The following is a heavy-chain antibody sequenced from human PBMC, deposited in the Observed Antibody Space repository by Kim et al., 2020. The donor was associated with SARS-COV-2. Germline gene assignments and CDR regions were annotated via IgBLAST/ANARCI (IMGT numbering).Heavy chain of an antibody. CDR3: ARDLRAMGSWLDP. V-gene: IGHV4-59*01. J-gene: IGHJ5*02. D-gene: IGHD1-26*01. Sequence: SLKGGATISRDTSKNQFSLKLRSVTAADTAVYYCARDLRAMGSWLDPWGQGTLVTVSS.